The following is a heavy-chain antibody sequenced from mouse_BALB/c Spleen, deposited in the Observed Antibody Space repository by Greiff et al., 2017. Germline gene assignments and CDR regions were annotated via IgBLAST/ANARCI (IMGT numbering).Heavy chain of an antibody. V-gene: IGHV3-8*02. Sequence: EVQLVESGPSLVKPSQTLSLTCSVTGDSITSGYWNWIRKFPGNKLEYMGYISYSGSTYYNPSLKSRISITRDTSKNQYYLQLNSVTTEDTATYYCARSGYDYYYAMDYWGQGTSVTVSS. D-gene: IGHD2-4*01. J-gene: IGHJ4*01. CDR3: ARSGYDYYYAMDY. CDR2: ISYSGST. CDR1: GDSITSGY.